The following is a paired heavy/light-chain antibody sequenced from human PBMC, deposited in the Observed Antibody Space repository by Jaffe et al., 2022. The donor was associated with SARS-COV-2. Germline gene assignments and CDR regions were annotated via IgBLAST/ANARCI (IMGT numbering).Light chain of an antibody. Sequence: SYVLTQPPSVSVAPGQTARITCGGNNIGSKSVHWYQQKPGQAPVLVVYDDSDRPSGIPERFSGSNSGNTATLTISRVEAGDEADYYCQVWDSSSDLGVFGGGTKLTVL. CDR1: NIGSKS. CDR3: QVWDSSSDLGV. J-gene: IGLJ2*01. CDR2: DDS. V-gene: IGLV3-21*02.
Heavy chain of an antibody. CDR3: AKDTRGGCSSTSCYLYYYYGMDV. D-gene: IGHD2-2*01. J-gene: IGHJ6*02. CDR2: ISGSGGST. V-gene: IGHV3-23*01. Sequence: EVQLLESGGGLVQPGGSLRLSCAASGFTFSSYAMSWVRQAPGKGLEWVSAISGSGGSTYYADSVKGRFTISRDNSKNTLYLQMNSLRAEDTAVYYCAKDTRGGCSSTSCYLYYYYGMDVWGQGTTVTVSS. CDR1: GFTFSSYA.